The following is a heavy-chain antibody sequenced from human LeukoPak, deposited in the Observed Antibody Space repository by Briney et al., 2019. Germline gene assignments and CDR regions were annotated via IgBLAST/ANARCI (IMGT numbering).Heavy chain of an antibody. J-gene: IGHJ6*03. Sequence: SETLSLTCTVSDDSITMYYWTWIRQPPGKGLEWIGYVDRTGSTKFNPSLNGRVSISRYTSNNFFSLRLRSVTAADTAVYFCARGRVSSSTWYSTYYYFFYMDFWGKGTTVTVSS. CDR2: VDRTGST. V-gene: IGHV4-59*01. D-gene: IGHD4-11*01. CDR3: ARGRVSSSTWYSTYYYFFYMDF. CDR1: DDSITMYY.